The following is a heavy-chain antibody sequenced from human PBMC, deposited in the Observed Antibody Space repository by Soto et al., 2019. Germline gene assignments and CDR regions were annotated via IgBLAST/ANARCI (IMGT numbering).Heavy chain of an antibody. D-gene: IGHD4-17*01. CDR3: ARSGDYGGKIGWFDP. Sequence: GESLKISCKGSGYSFIDYWIGWVRQVPGKGLEWMGVIYPGDSDTRYSPSFQGQVTISADKSISTAYLQWSSLKASDTAMYYCARSGDYGGKIGWFDPWGQGTLVTVSS. CDR2: IYPGDSDT. V-gene: IGHV5-51*01. J-gene: IGHJ5*02. CDR1: GYSFIDYW.